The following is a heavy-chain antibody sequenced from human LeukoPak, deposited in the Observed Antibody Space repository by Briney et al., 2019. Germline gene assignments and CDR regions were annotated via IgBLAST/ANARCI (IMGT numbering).Heavy chain of an antibody. J-gene: IGHJ6*04. D-gene: IGHD3-10*02. CDR2: ISSSGSTI. CDR3: AELGITMIGGV. V-gene: IGHV3-48*03. Sequence: GGSLRLTCAASGFTFSSYEMVWVRQAPAKGLEWVSYISSSGSTIYYADSVKGRFTISRDNAKNSLYLQMNSLRAEDTAVYYCAELGITMIGGVWGKGTTVTISS. CDR1: GFTFSSYE.